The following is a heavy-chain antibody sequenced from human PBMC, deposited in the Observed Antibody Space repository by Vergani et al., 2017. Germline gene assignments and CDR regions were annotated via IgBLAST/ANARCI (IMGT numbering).Heavy chain of an antibody. CDR3: ARSYDILTGPPRAFDY. V-gene: IGHV4-38-2*02. D-gene: IGHD3-9*01. J-gene: IGHJ4*02. CDR2: IYHSGST. Sequence: QLQESGPGLVKPSETLSLTCTVSGYSISSGYYWGWIRQPPGKGLEWIGSIYHSGSTYYNPSLKSRVTISVDTSKNQFSLKLSSVTAADTAVYYCARSYDILTGPPRAFDYWGQGTLVTVSS. CDR1: GYSISSGYY.